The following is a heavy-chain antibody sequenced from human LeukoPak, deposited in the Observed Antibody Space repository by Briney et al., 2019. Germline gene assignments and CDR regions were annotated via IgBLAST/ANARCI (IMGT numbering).Heavy chain of an antibody. V-gene: IGHV3-30*02. Sequence: PGGSLRLSCAASGFTFNTYGMHWVRQAPGKGLEWVAFIRYDGNDKYYADSVKGRFTISRDNSKNTLYLQMNSLRAEDTAVYYCAKGKNYYDSSTNMDVWGKGTTVTISS. CDR1: GFTFNTYG. D-gene: IGHD3-22*01. J-gene: IGHJ6*03. CDR3: AKGKNYYDSSTNMDV. CDR2: IRYDGNDK.